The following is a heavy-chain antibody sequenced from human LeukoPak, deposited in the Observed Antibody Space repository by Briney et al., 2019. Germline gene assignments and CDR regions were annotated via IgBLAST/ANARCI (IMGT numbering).Heavy chain of an antibody. D-gene: IGHD7-27*01. CDR1: GGTISSSSYY. CDR2: IYYSGST. V-gene: IGHV4-39*01. J-gene: IGHJ4*02. CDR3: ARLENGGNDY. Sequence: PSETLSLTCTVSGGTISSSSYYWGWIRQPPGKGLEWIGSIYYSGSTYYNPSLKSRVTISVDTSKNQFSLKLSSVTAADTAVYYCARLENGGNDYWGQGTLVTVSS.